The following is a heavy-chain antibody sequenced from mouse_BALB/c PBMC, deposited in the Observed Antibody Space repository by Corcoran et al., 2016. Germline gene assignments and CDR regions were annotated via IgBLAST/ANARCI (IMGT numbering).Heavy chain of an antibody. D-gene: IGHD1-1*01. CDR2: ISYDGSN. V-gene: IGHV3-6*02. CDR3: ASGSSYFDY. Sequence: DVQLQESGPGLVKPSQSLSPTCSVTGYSITSGYYWNWIRQFPGNKLEWMGNISYDGSNNYNPSLKNRISITRDTSKNQFFLKLNSVTTEDTATYYCASGSSYFDYWGQGTTLTVSS. CDR1: GYSITSGYY. J-gene: IGHJ2*01.